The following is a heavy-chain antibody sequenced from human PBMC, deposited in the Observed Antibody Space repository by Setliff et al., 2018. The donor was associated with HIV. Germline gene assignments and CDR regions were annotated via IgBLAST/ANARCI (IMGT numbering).Heavy chain of an antibody. CDR1: GFTFNTYS. D-gene: IGHD3-10*01. Sequence: LRLSCAASGFTFNTYSIHWVRQAPGKGLEWVAVISIDGHQTYYAGSVKGRFTISRDNSKNTLYLQMNSLRAEDTAVYYCAREEGNTPTAYYLHYWGQGTLVTVSS. V-gene: IGHV3-30*04. J-gene: IGHJ4*02. CDR2: ISIDGHQT. CDR3: AREEGNTPTAYYLHY.